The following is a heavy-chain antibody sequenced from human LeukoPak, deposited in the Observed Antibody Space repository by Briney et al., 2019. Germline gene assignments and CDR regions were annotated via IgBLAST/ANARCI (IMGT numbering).Heavy chain of an antibody. D-gene: IGHD3-9*01. V-gene: IGHV4-59*01. Sequence: SETLSLTCTISGFSISSYYWRWVRQPPGQGLEWIGYIYYSGSTNYNPSLKSRVTISVDTSKNQFSLNLSSVTVADTAVYYCARDERGYESLTGYYDGWFDPWGQGTLVTVSS. CDR3: ARDERGYESLTGYYDGWFDP. CDR2: IYYSGST. CDR1: GFSISSYY. J-gene: IGHJ5*02.